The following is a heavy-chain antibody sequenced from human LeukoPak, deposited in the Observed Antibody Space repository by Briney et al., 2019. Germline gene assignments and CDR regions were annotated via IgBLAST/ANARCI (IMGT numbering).Heavy chain of an antibody. CDR2: INHSGST. Sequence: SETLSLTCAVYGGSFSGYYWSWIRQPPGKGLEWIGEINHSGSTNYNPSLKSRVTISVDTSKNQFSLKLSSVTAADTAVYYCATLPGSFDYWGQGTLVTVSS. CDR1: GGSFSGYY. D-gene: IGHD3-10*01. V-gene: IGHV4-34*01. CDR3: ATLPGSFDY. J-gene: IGHJ4*02.